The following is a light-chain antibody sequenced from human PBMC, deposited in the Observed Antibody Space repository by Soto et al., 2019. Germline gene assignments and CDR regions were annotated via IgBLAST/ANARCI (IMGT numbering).Light chain of an antibody. CDR3: QEFASN. J-gene: IGKJ4*01. CDR2: GAS. Sequence: IVLTQSPGTLSLSRGHRATLSCRASHSMSNRNLAWYQQKPGPAPRLLIYGASNRATGIPDRFSGSGSGTDFILSMNRLEPEDFAVYYCQEFASNFGGGTKVDI. CDR1: HSMSNRN. V-gene: IGKV3-20*01.